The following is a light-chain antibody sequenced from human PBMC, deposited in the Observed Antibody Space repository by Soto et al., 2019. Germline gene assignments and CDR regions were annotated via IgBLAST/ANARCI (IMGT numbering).Light chain of an antibody. CDR2: GAS. V-gene: IGKV3-15*01. CDR3: QHYNSWPRA. Sequence: EMVITQSPATLSVSPGERATLYSRASQSVSSNLAWYQQKPGKAPRLLIYGASTRATGVPARFSGSGSGTEFTLTISSLQSEDFAVYHCQHYNSWPRAFGQGTKVECK. J-gene: IGKJ1*01. CDR1: QSVSSN.